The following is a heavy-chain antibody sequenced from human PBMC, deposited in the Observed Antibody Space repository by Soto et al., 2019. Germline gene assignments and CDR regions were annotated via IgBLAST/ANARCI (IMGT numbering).Heavy chain of an antibody. D-gene: IGHD2-2*01. Sequence: QVSLVQSGAEVKKPGASVKVSCKASGYTFTSYYVHWVRQAPGQGLEWMGIINPSGATTTYAQNFQGRGTRXXXTXXSTVFMELSSLRSEDTAVYYCARRDCFSSSCYFKYWGQGTLVTVSS. J-gene: IGHJ4*02. CDR1: GYTFTSYY. CDR2: INPSGATT. CDR3: ARRDCFSSSCYFKY. V-gene: IGHV1-46*01.